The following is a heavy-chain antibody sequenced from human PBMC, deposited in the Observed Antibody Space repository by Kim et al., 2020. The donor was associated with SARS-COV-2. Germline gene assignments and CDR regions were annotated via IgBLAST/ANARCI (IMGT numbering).Heavy chain of an antibody. Sequence: CTPALKSRVAMSGDTSKNQFSLNLTSVTAADTAVYYCARGKEYTTGRGFDYWGQGTLVTVSS. V-gene: IGHV4-4*07. CDR3: ARGKEYTTGRGFDY. D-gene: IGHD6-6*01. J-gene: IGHJ4*02.